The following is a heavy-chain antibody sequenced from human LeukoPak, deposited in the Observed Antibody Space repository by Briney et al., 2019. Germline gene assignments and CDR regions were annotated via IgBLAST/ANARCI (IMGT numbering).Heavy chain of an antibody. Sequence: GGSLRLFCAASGFTFSSYAMSWVRQAPGKGLEGVSAISGSGGSTYYADSVKGRFTISRDNSKNTLYLQMNSLRAEDTAVYYCAKDRGYCSGGSCYSVFGYWGQGTLVTVSS. D-gene: IGHD2-15*01. CDR2: ISGSGGST. V-gene: IGHV3-23*01. CDR1: GFTFSSYA. CDR3: AKDRGYCSGGSCYSVFGY. J-gene: IGHJ4*02.